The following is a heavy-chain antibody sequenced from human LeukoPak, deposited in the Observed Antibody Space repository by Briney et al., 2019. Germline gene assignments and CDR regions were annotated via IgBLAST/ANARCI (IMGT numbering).Heavy chain of an antibody. Sequence: GGSLRLSCAASGFTFSRHWMSWVRQAPGKGLEWVANINQDGSEKLYVDSMKGRFTISRDNAKNSLSLQMNSLRAEDTAVYYCARIGYSSSCTDYWGQGTLVTVSS. CDR1: GFTFSRHW. CDR3: ARIGYSSSCTDY. V-gene: IGHV3-7*01. D-gene: IGHD6-6*01. J-gene: IGHJ4*02. CDR2: INQDGSEK.